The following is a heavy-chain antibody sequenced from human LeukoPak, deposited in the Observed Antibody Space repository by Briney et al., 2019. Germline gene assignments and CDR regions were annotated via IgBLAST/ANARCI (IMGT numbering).Heavy chain of an antibody. J-gene: IGHJ4*02. Sequence: PGGSLRLSCAASGFTFSSYAMSWVRQAPGKGLEWVSAISGSGGSTYYADPVKGRFTISRDNSKNTLYLQMNSLRAEDTAVYYCAKDLTVVVIAGFDYWGQGTLVTVSS. CDR2: ISGSGGST. CDR3: AKDLTVVVIAGFDY. V-gene: IGHV3-23*01. CDR1: GFTFSSYA. D-gene: IGHD2-21*01.